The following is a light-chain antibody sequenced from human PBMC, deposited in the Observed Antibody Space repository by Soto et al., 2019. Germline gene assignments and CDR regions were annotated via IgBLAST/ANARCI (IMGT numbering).Light chain of an antibody. CDR2: KAS. CDR3: QQYNSSPT. CDR1: QSISSW. Sequence: DIQMTQSPSTLSASVGDRVTITCRASQSISSWLAWYQQKPGKAPKLRIYKASSLESGVPSRFRGSGSGTEFTLTISSLQPDDFATYYCQQYNSSPTFGQGTKVEIK. J-gene: IGKJ1*01. V-gene: IGKV1-5*03.